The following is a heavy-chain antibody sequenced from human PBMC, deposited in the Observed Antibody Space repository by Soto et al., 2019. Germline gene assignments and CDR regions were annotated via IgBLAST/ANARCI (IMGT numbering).Heavy chain of an antibody. D-gene: IGHD2-2*01. CDR3: ASGCSSTSCDKYYFDY. Sequence: SETLSLTCAVYGGSFSGYYWSWIRQPPGKGLEWIGEINHSGSTNYNPSLKSRVTISVDTSKNQFSLKLSSVTAADTAVYYCASGCSSTSCDKYYFDYWGQGTLVTVSS. V-gene: IGHV4-34*01. CDR2: INHSGST. J-gene: IGHJ4*02. CDR1: GGSFSGYY.